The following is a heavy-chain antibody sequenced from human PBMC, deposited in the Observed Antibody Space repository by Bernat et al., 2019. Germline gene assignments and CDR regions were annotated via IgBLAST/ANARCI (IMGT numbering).Heavy chain of an antibody. V-gene: IGHV4-59*01. D-gene: IGHD3-10*01. CDR1: GGSISSYY. Sequence: QVQLQESGPGLVKPSETLSLTCTVSGGSISSYYWSWIRQPPGKGLEWIGYIYYSGSTNYNPSLKSRVTISVDTSKNQFSLKLSSVTAADTAVYYCARITNYYGSGSYNWFDPWGQGTLVTVSS. J-gene: IGHJ5*02. CDR3: ARITNYYGSGSYNWFDP. CDR2: IYYSGST.